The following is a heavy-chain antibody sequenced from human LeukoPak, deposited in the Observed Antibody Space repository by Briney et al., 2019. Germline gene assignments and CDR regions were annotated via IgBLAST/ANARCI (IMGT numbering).Heavy chain of an antibody. D-gene: IGHD3-22*01. J-gene: IGHJ6*03. CDR1: GGSISSYY. CDR2: IYYSGST. Sequence: PSETLSLTCTVSGGSISSYYWSWIRQPPGKGLEWIGCIYYSGSTIYNPSLKSRVTISVDTSKNQFSLKLSSVTAADTAVYYCARGYDSSGYYYYYYMDVWGKGTTVTVSS. V-gene: IGHV4-59*01. CDR3: ARGYDSSGYYYYYYMDV.